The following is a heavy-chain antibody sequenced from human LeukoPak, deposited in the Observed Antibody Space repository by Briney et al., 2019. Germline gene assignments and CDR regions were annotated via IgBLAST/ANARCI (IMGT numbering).Heavy chain of an antibody. CDR3: ATDSRGSSWYVDYYYYYMDV. CDR1: GFTVSSNY. CDR2: IYSGGST. Sequence: PGGSLRLSCAASGFTVSSNYMSWVRQAPGKGLEWVSVIYSGGSTYYADSVKGRFTISRDNSKNTLYLQMNSLRAEDTAVYYCATDSRGSSWYVDYYYYYMDVWGKGTTVTVSS. D-gene: IGHD6-13*01. J-gene: IGHJ6*03. V-gene: IGHV3-53*01.